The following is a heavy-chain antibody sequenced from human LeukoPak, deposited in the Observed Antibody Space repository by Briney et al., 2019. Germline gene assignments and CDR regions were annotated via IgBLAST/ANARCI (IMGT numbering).Heavy chain of an antibody. CDR2: IYYDGST. J-gene: IGHJ4*02. D-gene: IGHD3-22*01. V-gene: IGHV3-53*01. Sequence: GGSLRLSCAASGFTVSSNYMSWVRQTPGKGLEWVSIIYYDGSTYYADSVKGRFTISRDNSKNTMYLQMNSLRAEDTAVYYCAKGRYYYDSSALLDYWGQGTLVTVSS. CDR1: GFTVSSNY. CDR3: AKGRYYYDSSALLDY.